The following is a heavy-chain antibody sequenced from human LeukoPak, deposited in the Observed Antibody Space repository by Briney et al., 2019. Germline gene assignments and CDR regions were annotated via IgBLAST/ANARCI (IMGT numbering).Heavy chain of an antibody. CDR3: AREGGSGSYYFPLHYYYYYMDV. CDR2: IYTSGST. V-gene: IGHV4-4*07. Sequence: SETLSLTCTVSGGSISSYYWSWIRQPAGKGLEWIGRIYTSGSTNYNPSLKSRVTMSVDTSKNQFSLKLSSVTAADTAVYYCAREGGSGSYYFPLHYYYYYMDVWGKGTTVTISS. J-gene: IGHJ6*03. D-gene: IGHD3-10*01. CDR1: GGSISSYY.